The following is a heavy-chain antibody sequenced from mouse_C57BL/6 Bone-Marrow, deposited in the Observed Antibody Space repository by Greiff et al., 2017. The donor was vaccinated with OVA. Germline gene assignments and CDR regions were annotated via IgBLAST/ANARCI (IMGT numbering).Heavy chain of an antibody. CDR3: AILGRVQGYYFDY. D-gene: IGHD4-1*01. CDR1: GYTFTSYW. Sequence: QVQLQQPGAELVRPGSSVKLSCKASGYTFTSYWMHWVKQRPIQGLEWIGNIDPYDSETHYNQKFKDKATLTVEKSSSTAFMQISRLTSGDSAVYYCAILGRVQGYYFDYWGQGTTLTVSS. CDR2: IDPYDSET. J-gene: IGHJ2*01. V-gene: IGHV1-52*01.